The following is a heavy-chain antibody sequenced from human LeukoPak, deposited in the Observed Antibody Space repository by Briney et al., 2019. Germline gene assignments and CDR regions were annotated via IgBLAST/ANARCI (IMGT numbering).Heavy chain of an antibody. CDR3: ARAIGYCSGGSCYEGDWFDP. CDR1: GGTISSYA. D-gene: IGHD2-15*01. CDR2: IIPIFGTA. V-gene: IGHV1-69*13. Sequence: GASVKVSCKASGGTISSYAISWVRQAPGQGLEWMGGIIPIFGTANYAQKFQGRVTITADESTSTAYMELSSLRSEDTAVYYCARAIGYCSGGSCYEGDWFDPWGQGTLVTVSS. J-gene: IGHJ5*02.